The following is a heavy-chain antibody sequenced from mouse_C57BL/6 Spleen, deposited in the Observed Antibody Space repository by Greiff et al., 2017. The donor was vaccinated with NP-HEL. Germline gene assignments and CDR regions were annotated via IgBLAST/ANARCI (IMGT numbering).Heavy chain of an antibody. CDR3: ARGYYGSSYGGVDY. V-gene: IGHV5-17*01. J-gene: IGHJ2*01. CDR2: ISSGSSTI. Sequence: DVKLVESGGGLVKPGGSLKLSCAASGFTFSDYGMHWVRQAPEKGLEWVAYISSGSSTIYYADTVKGRFTISRDNAKHTLFLQMTSLRSEDTAMYYCARGYYGSSYGGVDYWGQGTTLTVSS. CDR1: GFTFSDYG. D-gene: IGHD1-1*01.